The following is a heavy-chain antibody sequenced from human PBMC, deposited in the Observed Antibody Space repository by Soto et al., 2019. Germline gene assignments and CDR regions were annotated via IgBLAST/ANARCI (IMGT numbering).Heavy chain of an antibody. V-gene: IGHV6-1*01. CDR1: GDSVSSKSAA. J-gene: IGHJ6*02. Sequence: PLQTLSLTCVISGDSVSSKSAAWNWIRQSPSRGLEWLGRTYYRSKWYNDYAVSVKSRITINLDTSKNQFSLQLNSVTPEDTAVYFCARDSRSSTSSYYSFGMDVWGQGTTVTVSS. D-gene: IGHD6-6*01. CDR3: ARDSRSSTSSYYSFGMDV. CDR2: TYYRSKWYN.